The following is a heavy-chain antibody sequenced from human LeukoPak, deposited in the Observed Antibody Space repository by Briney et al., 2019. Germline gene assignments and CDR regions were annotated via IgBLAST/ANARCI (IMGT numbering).Heavy chain of an antibody. CDR1: GFTFSSYA. D-gene: IGHD6-19*01. J-gene: IGHJ4*02. CDR2: ISGSGGST. V-gene: IGHV3-23*01. Sequence: PGGSLRLSCAASGFTFSSYAMSWVRQAPGKGLEWVSAISGSGGSTYYADSVKGRFTISRDNSKNTLYLQMNSLRAEDTAVYYCAKDHVYGSRGRSGWYYFDYWGRGTLVTVSS. CDR3: AKDHVYGSRGRSGWYYFDY.